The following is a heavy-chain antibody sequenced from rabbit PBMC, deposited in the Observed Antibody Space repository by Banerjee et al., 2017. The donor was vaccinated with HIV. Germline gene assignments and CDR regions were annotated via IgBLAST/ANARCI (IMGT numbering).Heavy chain of an antibody. V-gene: IGHV1S47*01. Sequence: QEQLVESGGGLVTLGGSLKLSCKASGIDFSSYGISWVRQAPGKGLEWIAYIYPDYGSTDYASWVNGRFTISLDNAQNTVFLQMTSLTAADTATYFCARIVYGYAGYAYANLWGPGTLVTVS. CDR1: GIDFSSYG. CDR2: IYPDYGST. J-gene: IGHJ4*01. D-gene: IGHD6-1*01. CDR3: ARIVYGYAGYAYANL.